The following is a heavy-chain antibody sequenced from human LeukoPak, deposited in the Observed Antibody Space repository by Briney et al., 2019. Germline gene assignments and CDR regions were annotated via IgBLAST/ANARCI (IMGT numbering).Heavy chain of an antibody. CDR3: ARRARQGYVYVDFDY. V-gene: IGHV5-51*01. CDR1: GYRFSSYW. J-gene: IGHJ4*02. D-gene: IGHD3-10*02. CDR2: IYPGDSDT. Sequence: KGGESLQISCKGSGYRFSSYWIGWVRQMPGKGLEWMGVIYPGDSDTRYSPSFRGQVTISADTSISTAYLQWSNLKASDTAMYYCARRARQGYVYVDFDYWGQGTLVTVSS.